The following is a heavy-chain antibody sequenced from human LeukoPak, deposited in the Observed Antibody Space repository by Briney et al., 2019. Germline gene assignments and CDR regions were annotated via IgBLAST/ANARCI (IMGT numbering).Heavy chain of an antibody. Sequence: GGSLRLSCAVSGFTVSSNYMSWVRQAPGKGLEWVSVIYSGGSTYYADSVKGRFTISRDNSKNTLYLQMNSLRAEDTAVYYCARHYGYTRAYYFDYWGQGTLVTVSS. J-gene: IGHJ4*02. CDR1: GFTVSSNY. D-gene: IGHD5-18*01. V-gene: IGHV3-66*04. CDR2: IYSGGST. CDR3: ARHYGYTRAYYFDY.